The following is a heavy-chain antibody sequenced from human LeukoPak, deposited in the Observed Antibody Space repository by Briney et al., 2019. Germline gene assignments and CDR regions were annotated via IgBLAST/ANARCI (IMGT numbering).Heavy chain of an antibody. CDR2: IYHSGTT. Sequence: SETLSLTCAVSGGSISSSNWWSWVRQPPGKGLEWIGEIYHSGTTNYNPSLKSRVTISVDTSKNQFSLKLSSVTAADTAVYYCARAVSRNYYGSTFDYWGQGTLVTVSS. CDR3: ARAVSRNYYGSTFDY. J-gene: IGHJ4*02. V-gene: IGHV4-4*02. D-gene: IGHD3-10*01. CDR1: GGSISSSNW.